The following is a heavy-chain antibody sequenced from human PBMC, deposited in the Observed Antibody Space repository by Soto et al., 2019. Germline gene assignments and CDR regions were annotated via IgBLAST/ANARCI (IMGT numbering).Heavy chain of an antibody. CDR3: ATMNGYFEY. V-gene: IGHV3-23*01. Sequence: GGSLRLSCADSGFSFSTYSMSWVRQTPGKGLEWVSAITATGDRTYYAGSVTGRLTISRDNSKKTHYLQMTSLRAEDTAIYYCATMNGYFEYWGQGTPVTVS. D-gene: IGHD3-22*01. CDR1: GFSFSTYS. J-gene: IGHJ4*02. CDR2: ITATGDRT.